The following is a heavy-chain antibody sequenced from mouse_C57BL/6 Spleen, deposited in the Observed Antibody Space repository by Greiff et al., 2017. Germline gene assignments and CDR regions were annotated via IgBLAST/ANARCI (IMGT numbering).Heavy chain of an antibody. Sequence: QVHVKQPGAELVRPGTSVKLSCKASGYTFTSYWMHWVKQRPGQGLEWIGVIDPSDSYTNYNQKFKGKATLTVDTSSSTAYMQLSSLTSEDSAVYYCARGTAQATRAMDYWGQGTSVTVSS. V-gene: IGHV1-59*01. CDR2: IDPSDSYT. J-gene: IGHJ4*01. CDR3: ARGTAQATRAMDY. CDR1: GYTFTSYW. D-gene: IGHD3-2*02.